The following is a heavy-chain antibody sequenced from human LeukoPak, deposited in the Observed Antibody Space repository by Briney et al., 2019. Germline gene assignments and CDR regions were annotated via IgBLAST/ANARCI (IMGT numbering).Heavy chain of an antibody. CDR1: GYTFTSYY. CDR3: ARDPIYDSSGYYLDY. V-gene: IGHV1-46*01. Sequence: ASVKVSCRASGYTFTSYYMHWVRQAPGQGLEWMGIINPSGGSTSYAQKFQGRVTMTRDTSTSTVYMELSSLRSEDTAVYYCARDPIYDSSGYYLDYWGQGTLVTVSS. CDR2: INPSGGST. J-gene: IGHJ4*02. D-gene: IGHD3-22*01.